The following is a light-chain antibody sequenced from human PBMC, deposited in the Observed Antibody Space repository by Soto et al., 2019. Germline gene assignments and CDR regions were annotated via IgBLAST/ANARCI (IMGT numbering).Light chain of an antibody. J-gene: IGKJ1*01. CDR1: QSFSNNY. Sequence: EIVFTQSPGTLSLSPGERSTLSCRASQSFSNNYLAWYQQKPGQAPRLLIYGASNRATGIPDRFSGSGSGTDFTLTISRLEPEDFAVYYCQQYGSSGTFGQGTKV. V-gene: IGKV3-20*01. CDR3: QQYGSSGT. CDR2: GAS.